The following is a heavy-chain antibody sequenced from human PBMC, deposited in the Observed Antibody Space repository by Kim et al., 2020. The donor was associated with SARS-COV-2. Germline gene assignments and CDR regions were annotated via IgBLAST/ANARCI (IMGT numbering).Heavy chain of an antibody. J-gene: IGHJ5*02. V-gene: IGHV4-34*01. D-gene: IGHD6-13*01. Sequence: LKSRVTIDEDTSKNQFPLKLSSVTAADTAVYYCARGSYSSSWYGVRHWFDPWGQGTLVTVSS. CDR3: ARGSYSSSWYGVRHWFDP.